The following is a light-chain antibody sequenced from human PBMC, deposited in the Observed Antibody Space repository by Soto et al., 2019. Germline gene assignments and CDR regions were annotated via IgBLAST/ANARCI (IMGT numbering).Light chain of an antibody. CDR3: QQSFSRVT. V-gene: IGKV1-39*01. Sequence: DIQMTQSPSSLSASVGDGVTITCRASQNINSRLSWYQQRPGKAPNLLIYAASRLQSGVPSRFSGSGSGTDFTLTISGLQPEDFATYYCQQSFSRVTFGQGTKVDIK. CDR1: QNINSR. CDR2: AAS. J-gene: IGKJ1*01.